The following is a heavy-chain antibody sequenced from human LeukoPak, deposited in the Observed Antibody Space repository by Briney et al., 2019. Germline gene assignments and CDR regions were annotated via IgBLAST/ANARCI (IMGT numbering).Heavy chain of an antibody. J-gene: IGHJ5*02. Sequence: GGSLRLSCAGPGFFLTNYDLGWLRQVPGKGLEWVAAISASGDYTEYADSVKGRFTISRDTSQNTLILQMNSLRAEDTALYYCAKKPITIKYPFGTWGLGTLVTVSS. V-gene: IGHV3-23*01. D-gene: IGHD5-24*01. CDR2: ISASGDYT. CDR1: GFFLTNYD. CDR3: AKKPITIKYPFGT.